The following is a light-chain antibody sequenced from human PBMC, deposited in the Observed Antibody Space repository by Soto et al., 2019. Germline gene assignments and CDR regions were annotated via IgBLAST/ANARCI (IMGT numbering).Light chain of an antibody. CDR2: GAS. CDR1: RSISNY. V-gene: IGKV1-39*01. Sequence: DIQMTLSPSSLSASVGHAVSLTCRASRSISNYLNWYQQKPGRAPKLLISGASSLQRGVPSRFSGSGSGTTFTLTITSLQPDDFAIYFCQQSYTAPYTFGPGTKVEIK. J-gene: IGKJ3*01. CDR3: QQSYTAPYT.